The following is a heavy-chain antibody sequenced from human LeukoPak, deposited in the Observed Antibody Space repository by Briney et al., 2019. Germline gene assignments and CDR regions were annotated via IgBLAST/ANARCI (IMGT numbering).Heavy chain of an antibody. D-gene: IGHD5-12*01. CDR1: GSTFSSYS. CDR3: ARESLATIGVDY. Sequence: GGSLRLSCAPSGSTFSSYSMKWVRHAPGKGREWVSSITSSSSYMYYADSVKGRFTISRDNAKNSLYLQMNTLRGEDTAVYYCARESLATIGVDYWGQGTLVTVSS. J-gene: IGHJ4*02. V-gene: IGHV3-21*01. CDR2: ITSSSSYM.